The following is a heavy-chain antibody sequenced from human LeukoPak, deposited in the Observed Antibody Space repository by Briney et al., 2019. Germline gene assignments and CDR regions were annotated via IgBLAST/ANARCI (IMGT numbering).Heavy chain of an antibody. CDR3: ARITFGGVIVSYYYYYMDV. V-gene: IGHV1-8*01. CDR2: MTPNSGNT. J-gene: IGHJ6*03. CDR1: GYTFTSYD. D-gene: IGHD3-16*02. Sequence: GPSVKVSCKASGYTFTSYDINWVRQATGQGLEWVGWMTPNSGNTGYAQKFQGRVTMTRNTSIGTAYMELSSLTSEDTAVYYCARITFGGVIVSYYYYYMDVWGKGTTVTVSS.